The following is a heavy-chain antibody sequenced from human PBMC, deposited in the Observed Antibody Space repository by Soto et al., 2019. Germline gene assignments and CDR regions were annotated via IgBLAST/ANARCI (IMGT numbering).Heavy chain of an antibody. J-gene: IGHJ4*02. CDR3: ARGLEGYYYDSSGYYYIFDY. Sequence: QVQLQESGPGLVKPSQTLSLTCTVSGGSISSAGYYWSWIRQHPGKGLEWLGYIYYSGSTYYNPSLKSRVTISLDTSKNQFSLKLSSVTAADTAVYYCARGLEGYYYDSSGYYYIFDYWGQGTLVTVSS. D-gene: IGHD3-22*01. CDR1: GGSISSAGYY. CDR2: IYYSGST. V-gene: IGHV4-31*03.